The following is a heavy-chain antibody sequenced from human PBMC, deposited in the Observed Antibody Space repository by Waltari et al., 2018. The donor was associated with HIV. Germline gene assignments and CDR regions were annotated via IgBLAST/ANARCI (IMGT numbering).Heavy chain of an antibody. CDR1: GYTFSDYY. J-gene: IGHJ6*02. D-gene: IGHD5-18*01. CDR2: INPNSGGT. Sequence: QVQLVQSGAEVKKVGASVKVSCKASGYTFSDYYIHWVRQAPGQGLEWMGWINPNSGGTTNAQKLQGWVTMTRDTSVSTAYMELSRLRSDDTAVYYCARDAEVLGYSYRNYYYYYGMDAWGQGTTVTVSS. V-gene: IGHV1-2*04. CDR3: ARDAEVLGYSYRNYYYYYGMDA.